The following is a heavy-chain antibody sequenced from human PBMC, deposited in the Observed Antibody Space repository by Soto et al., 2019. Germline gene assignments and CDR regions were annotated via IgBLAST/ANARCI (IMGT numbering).Heavy chain of an antibody. J-gene: IGHJ4*02. Sequence: SVKVSFKASGYTFTSYAMHWVRQAPGQRLEWMGWSNAGNGNTKYSQEFQGRVTITRDTSASTAYMELNSLRAEDTAVYYCAREGINNYNEYYFDSWGQGTVVTVSS. CDR1: GYTFTSYA. CDR3: AREGINNYNEYYFDS. V-gene: IGHV1-3*02. D-gene: IGHD4-4*01. CDR2: SNAGNGNT.